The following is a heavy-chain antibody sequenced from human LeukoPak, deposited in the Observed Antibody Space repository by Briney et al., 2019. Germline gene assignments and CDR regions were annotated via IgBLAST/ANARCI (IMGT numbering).Heavy chain of an antibody. Sequence: ASVKVSCKASGYIFTSYDINWVRQATGQGLEWMGWMNPNSGNTGNAQKFQGRVTITRNTSISTAYMELSSLRSEDTAVYYCARGRFTLPYYYYYYMDVWGKGTTVTVSS. D-gene: IGHD2-21*02. V-gene: IGHV1-8*03. CDR1: GYIFTSYD. CDR3: ARGRFTLPYYYYYYMDV. J-gene: IGHJ6*03. CDR2: MNPNSGNT.